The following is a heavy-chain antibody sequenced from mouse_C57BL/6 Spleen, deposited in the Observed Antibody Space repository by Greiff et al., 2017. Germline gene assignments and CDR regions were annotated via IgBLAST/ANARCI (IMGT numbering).Heavy chain of an antibody. V-gene: IGHV5-4*01. CDR2: ISDGGSYT. CDR1: GFTFSSYA. D-gene: IGHD1-1*01. CDR3: ARKDYGSSEGFAY. J-gene: IGHJ3*01. Sequence: EVQGVESGGGLVKPGGSLKLSCAASGFTFSSYAMSWVRQTPEKRLEWVATISDGGSYTYYPDNVKGRFTISRDNAKNNLYLQMSHLKSEDTAMYYCARKDYGSSEGFAYWGQGTLVTVSA.